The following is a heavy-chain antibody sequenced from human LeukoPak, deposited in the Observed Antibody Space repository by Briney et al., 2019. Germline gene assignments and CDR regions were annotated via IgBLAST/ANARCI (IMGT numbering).Heavy chain of an antibody. D-gene: IGHD3-10*01. J-gene: IGHJ4*02. V-gene: IGHV3-21*01. CDR1: GFTFSSYS. Sequence: GGSLRLSCAASGFTFSSYSMNWVRQAPGNGLEWVSSISSSSSYIYYADSVKGRFTISRDNAKNSLYLQMSSLRAEDTAVYYCARAPYGSGSYSGSDYWGQGTLVTVSS. CDR3: ARAPYGSGSYSGSDY. CDR2: ISSSSSYI.